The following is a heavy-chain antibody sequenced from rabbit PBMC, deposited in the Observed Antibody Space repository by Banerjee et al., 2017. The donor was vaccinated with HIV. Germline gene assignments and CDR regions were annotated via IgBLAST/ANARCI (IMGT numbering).Heavy chain of an antibody. CDR1: GFSFSSGYD. V-gene: IGHV1S40*01. J-gene: IGHJ4*01. CDR2: IYTGDGNT. Sequence: QSLEESGGDLVKPGASLTLTCTASGFSFSSGYDMCWVRQAPGKGLEWIACIYTGDGNTYYASWVKGRFTISKTSSTTVTLQMTSLTAADTATYFCARSAGSDDWTLLNLWGPGTLVTVS. D-gene: IGHD4-2*01. CDR3: ARSAGSDDWTLLNL.